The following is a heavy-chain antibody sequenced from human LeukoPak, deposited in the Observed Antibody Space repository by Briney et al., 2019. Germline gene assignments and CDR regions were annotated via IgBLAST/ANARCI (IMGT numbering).Heavy chain of an antibody. J-gene: IGHJ6*04. V-gene: IGHV1-46*01. CDR1: GYTFTSYY. Sequence: GASVKVSCTASGYTFTSYYMHSVRQAPGQGLEWMGIINPSGGSTSYAQKFQGRVTMTRDTSTSTVYMELSSLRSEDTAVYYCARSANRGRLGGCSSTSCSYYYYGMDVWGKGTTVTVSS. CDR3: ARSANRGRLGGCSSTSCSYYYYGMDV. D-gene: IGHD2-2*01. CDR2: INPSGGST.